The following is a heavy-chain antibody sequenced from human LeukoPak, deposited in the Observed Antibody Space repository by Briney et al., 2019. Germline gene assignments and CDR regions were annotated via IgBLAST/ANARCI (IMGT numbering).Heavy chain of an antibody. CDR2: ISAYNGNT. V-gene: IGHV1-18*01. Sequence: ASVKVSCKASGYTFTSYGISWVRQAPGQGLEWMGWISAYNGNTNYAQKLQGRVTMTTDTSTSTAYMELRSLRSDDTAVYYCARSSRDGYNPRPLYYFDYWGQGTLVTVSS. CDR3: ARSSRDGYNPRPLYYFDY. CDR1: GYTFTSYG. D-gene: IGHD5-24*01. J-gene: IGHJ4*02.